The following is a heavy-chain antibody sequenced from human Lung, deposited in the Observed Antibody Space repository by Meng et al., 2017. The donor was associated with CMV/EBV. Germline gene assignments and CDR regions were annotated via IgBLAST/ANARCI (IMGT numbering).Heavy chain of an antibody. V-gene: IGHV1-18*01. CDR2: INVYNGRR. CDR3: ARERGYCSMIDCYKDGMDV. J-gene: IGHJ6*02. CDR1: GYTLTSYG. Sequence: SXXVSXXASGYTLTSYGISWVRQAPGQGLEWMGWINVYNGRRDYAQRFKDRVTMTTDTSTSTAHMDLKSLRSDDTATYYCARERGYCSMIDCYKDGMDVWXQGTXVTVSS. D-gene: IGHD2-2*01.